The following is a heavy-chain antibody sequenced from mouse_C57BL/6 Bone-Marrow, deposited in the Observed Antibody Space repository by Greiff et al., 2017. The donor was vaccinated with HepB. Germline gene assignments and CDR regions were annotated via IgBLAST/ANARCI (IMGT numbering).Heavy chain of an antibody. CDR2: ISDGGSYT. Sequence: EVKVVESGGGLVKPGGSLKLSCAASGFTFSSYAMSWVRQTPEKRLEWVATISDGGSYTYYPDNVKGRFTISRDNAKNNLYLQMSHLKSEDTAMYYCARDEDPGFAYWGQGTLVTVSA. CDR3: ARDEDPGFAY. J-gene: IGHJ3*01. V-gene: IGHV5-4*01. CDR1: GFTFSSYA.